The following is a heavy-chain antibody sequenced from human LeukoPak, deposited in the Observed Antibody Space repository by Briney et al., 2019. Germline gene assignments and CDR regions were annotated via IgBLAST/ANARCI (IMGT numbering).Heavy chain of an antibody. CDR3: ARRVYSSSSPFDY. J-gene: IGHJ4*02. CDR2: IYPGDSES. CDR1: GYSFSSYW. D-gene: IGHD6-6*01. Sequence: GESLKISCKGSGYSFSSYWIGWVRPMPGKGLEWMGIIYPGDSESRYSPSFQGQVTMSADKSISIAYLQWNSLKASDTAMYYCARRVYSSSSPFDYWGQGTLVTVSS. V-gene: IGHV5-51*01.